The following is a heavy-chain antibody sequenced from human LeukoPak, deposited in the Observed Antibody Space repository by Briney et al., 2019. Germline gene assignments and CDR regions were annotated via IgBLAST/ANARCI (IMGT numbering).Heavy chain of an antibody. Sequence: GGSLRLSCAASGFTFSSYSMNWVRQAPGKGLEWVSYISSSSSTIYYADSVKGRFTISSDNAKNSLYLQMNSLRAEDTAVYYCARGRYSSGLDAFDIWGQGTVVTVSS. CDR1: GFTFSSYS. V-gene: IGHV3-48*04. CDR3: ARGRYSSGLDAFDI. CDR2: ISSSSSTI. D-gene: IGHD6-19*01. J-gene: IGHJ3*02.